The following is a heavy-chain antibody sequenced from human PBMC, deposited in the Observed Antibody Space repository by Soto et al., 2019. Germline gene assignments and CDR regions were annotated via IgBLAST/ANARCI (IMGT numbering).Heavy chain of an antibody. V-gene: IGHV3-33*01. D-gene: IGHD3-22*01. CDR3: ARDYDISVYPRYYFDY. CDR2: IWYDGSNK. CDR1: GFTFSSYG. J-gene: IGHJ4*02. Sequence: QVQLVESGGGVVQPGRSLRLSCAASGFTFSSYGMHWVRQAPGKGLEWVAVIWYDGSNKYYADSVKGRLTISRDNSKNTLYLQMNSLRAEDTAVYYCARDYDISVYPRYYFDYWGQGTLVTFSS.